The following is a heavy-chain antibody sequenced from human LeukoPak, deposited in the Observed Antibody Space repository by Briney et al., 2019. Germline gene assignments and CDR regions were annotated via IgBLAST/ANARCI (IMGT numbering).Heavy chain of an antibody. D-gene: IGHD3-22*01. Sequence: SETLSLTCAVSGGSISSGGYSWSWIRQPPGKGLEWIGYIYHSGSTYYNPSLKSRVTISVDRSKNQFSLKLSSVTAADTAVYYCARASYYYDSSGSSYYFDYWGQGTLVTVSS. CDR3: ARASYYYDSSGSSYYFDY. J-gene: IGHJ4*02. CDR2: IYHSGST. CDR1: GGSISSGGYS. V-gene: IGHV4-30-2*01.